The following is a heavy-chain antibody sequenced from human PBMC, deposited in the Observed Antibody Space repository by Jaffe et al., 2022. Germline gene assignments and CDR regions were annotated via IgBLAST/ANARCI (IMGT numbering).Heavy chain of an antibody. J-gene: IGHJ4*02. CDR1: GFTFSNAW. CDR3: TTSIAVAGGGFVDY. Sequence: EVQLVESGGGLVKPGGSLRLSCAASGFTFSNAWMSWVRQAPGKGLEWVGRIKSKTDGGTTDYAAPVKGRFTISRDDSKNTLYLQMNSLKTEDTAVYYCTTSIAVAGGGFVDYWGQGTLVTVSS. D-gene: IGHD6-19*01. CDR2: IKSKTDGGTT. V-gene: IGHV3-15*01.